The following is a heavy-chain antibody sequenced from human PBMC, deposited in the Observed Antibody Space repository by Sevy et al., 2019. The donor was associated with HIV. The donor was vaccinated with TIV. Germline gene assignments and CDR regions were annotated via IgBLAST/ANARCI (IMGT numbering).Heavy chain of an antibody. V-gene: IGHV3-21*06. CDR3: ARGPPPFYGMDV. CDR1: GFTFSSYN. CDR2: ITSTSDYI. J-gene: IGHJ6*02. Sequence: GGSLRLSCAASGFTFSSYNMNWVRQAPGKGLEWVSSITSTSDYIYYADSLKRRCTISRDNAKTLLYLQMNSLRAEDTAVYYCARGPPPFYGMDVWGQGTTVTVSS.